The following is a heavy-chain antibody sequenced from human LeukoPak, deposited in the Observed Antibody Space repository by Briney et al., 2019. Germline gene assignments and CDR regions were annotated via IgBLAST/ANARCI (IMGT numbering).Heavy chain of an antibody. V-gene: IGHV4-34*01. CDR2: INHSGST. D-gene: IGHD3-22*01. Sequence: KPSETLSLTCAVYGGSFSGYYWSWIRQPPGKGLEWIEEINHSGSTNYNPSLKSRVTISVDTSKNQFSLKLSSVTAADTAVYYCARGHYYDSSGYPLYYYYYGMDVWGQGTTVTVSS. CDR1: GGSFSGYY. J-gene: IGHJ6*02. CDR3: ARGHYYDSSGYPLYYYYYGMDV.